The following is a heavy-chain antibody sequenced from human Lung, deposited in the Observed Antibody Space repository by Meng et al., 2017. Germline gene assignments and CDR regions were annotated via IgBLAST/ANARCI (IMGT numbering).Heavy chain of an antibody. V-gene: IGHV4-34*01. D-gene: IGHD4-11*01. Sequence: QVLLQQCGAVLLKPSEGLSLTCVFAGGSFIDYYLSGIRQPPGKGLEWIGESNHSGSTNYNPSLESRATISVDTSQNNLSLKLSSVTAADSAVYYCARGPTTMAHDFDYWGQGTLVTVFS. CDR3: ARGPTTMAHDFDY. CDR2: SNHSGST. CDR1: GGSFIDYY. J-gene: IGHJ4*02.